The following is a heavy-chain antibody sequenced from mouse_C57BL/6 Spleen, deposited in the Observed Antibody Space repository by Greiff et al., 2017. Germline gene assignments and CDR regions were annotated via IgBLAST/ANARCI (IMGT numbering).Heavy chain of an antibody. CDR3: AGLLYAMDY. D-gene: IGHD2-1*01. J-gene: IGHJ4*01. CDR1: GYSITSGYY. V-gene: IGHV3-6*01. CDR2: ISYDGSN. Sequence: VQLQQSGPGLVKPSQSLSLTCSVTGYSITSGYYWNWIRQFPGNKLEWMGYISYDGSNNYNPSLKNRISITRDTSKNQFFLKLNSVTTEDTATYYCAGLLYAMDYWGQGTSVTVSS.